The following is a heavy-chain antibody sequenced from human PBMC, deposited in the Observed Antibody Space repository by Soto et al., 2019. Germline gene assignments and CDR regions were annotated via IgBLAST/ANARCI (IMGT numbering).Heavy chain of an antibody. D-gene: IGHD5-12*01. CDR1: GYTFTSYG. CDR3: VRDASSGYRGWWDP. J-gene: IGHJ5*02. V-gene: IGHV1-18*01. CDR2: LIPYNGDR. Sequence: QVQLVQSGVEVKKPGASVKVSCKASGYTFTSYGISWVRQAPGQGLEWMGLLIPYNGDRIYAQKFQSRVILTTDTATNTAYMELGSLRSDDTAVYYCVRDASSGYRGWWDPWGQGTLVTVSS.